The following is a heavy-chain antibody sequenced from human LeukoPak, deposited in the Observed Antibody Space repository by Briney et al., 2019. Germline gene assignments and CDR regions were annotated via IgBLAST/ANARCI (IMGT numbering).Heavy chain of an antibody. D-gene: IGHD3-10*01. J-gene: IGHJ6*03. CDR2: TIHNGRST. CDR1: GFSFSSYA. Sequence: GGSLILSCAASGFSFSSYAMNWVRQAPGKGLVWVSGTIHNGRSTYYADSVRGRFTISRDNSKNTLYLQMNNLRAEDTATCYCAKGPRPIITMVRDRWDWFYMDVWGKGTTVTVSS. CDR3: AKGPRPIITMVRDRWDWFYMDV. V-gene: IGHV3-23*01.